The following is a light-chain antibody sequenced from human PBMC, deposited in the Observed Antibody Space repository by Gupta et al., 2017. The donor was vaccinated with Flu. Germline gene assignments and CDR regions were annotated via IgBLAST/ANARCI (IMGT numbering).Light chain of an antibody. V-gene: IGLV2-14*01. J-gene: IGLJ1*01. CDR3: GSYTSSSTTLYV. Sequence: QSALTQPASVSGSPGQSITISCTGTSSDVGGYNYVSWYHQHPGKAPNLMIYDVTNRPSGISNRFSGSKSGNTASLTITGLQAEDEADYYCGSYTSSSTTLYVFGTGTKVTVL. CDR2: DVT. CDR1: SSDVGGYNY.